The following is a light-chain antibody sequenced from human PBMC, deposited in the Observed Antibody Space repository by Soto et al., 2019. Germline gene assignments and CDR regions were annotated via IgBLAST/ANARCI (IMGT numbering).Light chain of an antibody. CDR2: KAS. CDR3: QQYNNYPWT. V-gene: IGKV1-5*03. Sequence: DIQMTQSPSTLSASVGDRVTITCRTSQSISIWLAWYQQKPGKAPNLLISKASSLESGVPSRFIGSGSGTEFTLTISILQPDDFAEYHCQQYNNYPWTLVQGTKVEIK. CDR1: QSISIW. J-gene: IGKJ1*01.